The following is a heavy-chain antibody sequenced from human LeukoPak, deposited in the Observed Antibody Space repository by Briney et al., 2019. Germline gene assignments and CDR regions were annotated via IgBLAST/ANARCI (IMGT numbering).Heavy chain of an antibody. V-gene: IGHV3-23*01. J-gene: IGHJ1*01. CDR3: ATIGGGYYYGDFQH. CDR2: ISGSGGST. D-gene: IGHD3-22*01. Sequence: PGGSLRLSCAASGFTFSSYAMSWVRQAPGKGLEWVSAISGSGGSTYYADSVKGRFTISRDNSKNTLYLQMNSLRAEDTAVYYCATIGGGYYYGDFQHWGQGTLVTVSS. CDR1: GFTFSSYA.